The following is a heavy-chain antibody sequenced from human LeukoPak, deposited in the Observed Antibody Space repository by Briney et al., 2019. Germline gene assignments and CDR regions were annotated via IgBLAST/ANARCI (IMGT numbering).Heavy chain of an antibody. CDR1: GYTFTRYY. J-gene: IGHJ1*01. Sequence: SSVKVSCKASGYTFTRYYMHWVRQAPGQGLEWMGWINPNSGGTNYAQKFQGRVTMTRDTSISTAYMELSRLRSDDTAVCYCAREYDFWSGYYTSVYFQHWGQGTLVTVSS. D-gene: IGHD3-3*01. V-gene: IGHV1-2*02. CDR2: INPNSGGT. CDR3: AREYDFWSGYYTSVYFQH.